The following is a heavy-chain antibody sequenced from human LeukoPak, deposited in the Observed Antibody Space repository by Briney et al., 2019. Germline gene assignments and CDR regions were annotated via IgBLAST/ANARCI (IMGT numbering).Heavy chain of an antibody. Sequence: SETLSLTCTVSGGSVSSSSYYWGWIRQPPGKGREWVRSSDYSGSTYYNPSVKSPVTIAIATSKNQFSLKLSSVTAADTAVYYCARREKCSGGSGYSDDYWGQGTLVTVSS. CDR2: SDYSGST. D-gene: IGHD2-15*01. V-gene: IGHV4-39*01. J-gene: IGHJ4*02. CDR3: ARREKCSGGSGYSDDY. CDR1: GGSVSSSSYY.